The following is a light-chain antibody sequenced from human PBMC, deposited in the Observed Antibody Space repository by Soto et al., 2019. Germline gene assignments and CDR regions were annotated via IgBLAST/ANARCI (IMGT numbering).Light chain of an antibody. V-gene: IGKV3-20*01. CDR3: QQHGSTPLT. Sequence: EIVLKQSPDTLSLSPGERATLSCRASQSVKNNYLAWYQQKPGQPPRFLIYDASSRATGIPDRFSGSGSGTDFTLTISRLEPEDFAVYYCQQHGSTPLTFGGGTKVDIK. CDR2: DAS. CDR1: QSVKNNY. J-gene: IGKJ4*01.